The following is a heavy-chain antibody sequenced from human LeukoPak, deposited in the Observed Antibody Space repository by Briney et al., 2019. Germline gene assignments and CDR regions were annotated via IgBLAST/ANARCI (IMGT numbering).Heavy chain of an antibody. CDR1: GFTFSGYT. CDR3: ARRYSGSYPQIEY. J-gene: IGHJ4*02. V-gene: IGHV3-21*01. CDR2: ISSSSTYI. D-gene: IGHD1-26*01. Sequence: GGSLRLSCAASGFTFSGYTMHWVRQAPGKGLEWVSSISSSSTYIYYADSVKGRFTISRDNAKNSLHLQMNSLRVEDTAVYYCARRYSGSYPQIEYWGQGTLVTVSS.